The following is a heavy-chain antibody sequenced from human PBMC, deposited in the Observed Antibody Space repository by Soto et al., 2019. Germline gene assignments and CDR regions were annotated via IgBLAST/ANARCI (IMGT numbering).Heavy chain of an antibody. CDR3: ARTTYGSGSFE. J-gene: IGHJ4*02. V-gene: IGHV4-59*01. Sequence: SETLSFTCTVSGGSISSYYWSWIRQPPGKGLEWIGYIYYSGSTNYNPSLKSRVTISVDTSKNQFSLKLSSVTAADTAVYYCARTTYGSGSFEWGQGTLVTVS. CDR1: GGSISSYY. CDR2: IYYSGST. D-gene: IGHD3-10*01.